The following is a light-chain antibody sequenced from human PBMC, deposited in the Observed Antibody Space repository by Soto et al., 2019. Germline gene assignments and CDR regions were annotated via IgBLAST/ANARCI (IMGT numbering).Light chain of an antibody. J-gene: IGLJ2*01. CDR1: SDDVGGYNY. CDR2: EVN. Sequence: QSVPTQPASVSGSPGQSITISCTGTSDDVGGYNYVSWYQQYPGKPPKLLIYEVNNRPSGVSDRFSGSKSANTASLIISGLQAEDEAHYYCSSYTTASVPYVVFAGGTKLTVL. V-gene: IGLV2-14*01. CDR3: SSYTTASVPYVV.